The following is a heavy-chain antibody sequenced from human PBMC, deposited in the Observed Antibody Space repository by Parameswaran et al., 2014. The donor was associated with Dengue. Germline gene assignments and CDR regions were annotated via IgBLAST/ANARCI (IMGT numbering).Heavy chain of an antibody. J-gene: IGHJ3*02. V-gene: IGHV1-2*02. Sequence: WVRQAPGQGLEWIGWINPNSGGTNYAQKFQGRVTMTRDTSISTAYMELSRLRSDDTAVYYCARAPPPYYDILTGPRVAFDIWGQGTMVTVSS. D-gene: IGHD3-9*01. CDR3: ARAPPPYYDILTGPRVAFDI. CDR2: INPNSGGT.